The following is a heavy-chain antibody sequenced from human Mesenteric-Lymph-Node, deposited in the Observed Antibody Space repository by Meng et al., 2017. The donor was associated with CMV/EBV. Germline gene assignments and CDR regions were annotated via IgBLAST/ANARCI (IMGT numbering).Heavy chain of an antibody. Sequence: SGGSISSGGYYWSWIRQHPGKGLEWIGYIYYSGSTYYNPSLKSRVTISVDTSKNQFSLKLSSVTAADTAVYYCARAKGGNRDNYLDYWGQGTLVTVSS. CDR3: ARAKGGNRDNYLDY. CDR2: IYYSGST. D-gene: IGHD4-23*01. J-gene: IGHJ4*02. CDR1: GGSISSGGYY. V-gene: IGHV4-31*02.